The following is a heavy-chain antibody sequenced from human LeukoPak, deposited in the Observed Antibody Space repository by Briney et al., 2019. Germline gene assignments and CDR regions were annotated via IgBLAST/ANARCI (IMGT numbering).Heavy chain of an antibody. CDR3: AKVGKAARITGTTSRYYYYHMDV. Sequence: ASVKVSCKASGYTFTGYYMHWVRQAPGQGLEWMGWINPNSGGTIYAQKFQGRVTMTRDTSISTAYMELSRLRSDDTAVYYCAKVGKAARITGTTSRYYYYHMDVWGKGTTVTISS. V-gene: IGHV1-2*02. J-gene: IGHJ6*03. CDR1: GYTFTGYY. CDR2: INPNSGGT. D-gene: IGHD1-20*01.